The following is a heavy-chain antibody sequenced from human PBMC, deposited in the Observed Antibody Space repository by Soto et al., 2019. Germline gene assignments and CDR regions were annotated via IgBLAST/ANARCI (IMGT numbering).Heavy chain of an antibody. V-gene: IGHV1-46*01. D-gene: IGHD2-8*01. CDR1: GYTFTSYY. J-gene: IGHJ6*02. CDR3: ARDYMVYAMVATNYYYYGMDV. CDR2: INPSGGST. Sequence: ASVKVSCKASGYTFTSYYMHWVRQAPGQGLEWMGIINPSGGSTSYAQKFQGRVTMTRDTSTSTVYMELSSLRSEDTAVYYCARDYMVYAMVATNYYYYGMDVWGQGTTVTSP.